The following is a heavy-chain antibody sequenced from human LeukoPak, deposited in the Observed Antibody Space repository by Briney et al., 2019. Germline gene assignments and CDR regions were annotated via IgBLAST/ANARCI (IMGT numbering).Heavy chain of an antibody. CDR1: GYTFTSYD. CDR3: ARMMITFGGVIVQPAFDY. J-gene: IGHJ4*02. CDR2: MNPNSGNT. D-gene: IGHD3-16*02. Sequence: ASVKVSCKASGYTFTSYDINWVRQATGQGLEWMGWMNPNSGNTGYAQKFQGRVTMIRNTSISTAYMELSSLRSEDTAVYYCARMMITFGGVIVQPAFDYWGQGTLVTVSS. V-gene: IGHV1-8*01.